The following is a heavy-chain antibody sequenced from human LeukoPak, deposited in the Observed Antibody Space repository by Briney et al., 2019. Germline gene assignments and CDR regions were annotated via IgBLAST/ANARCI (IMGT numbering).Heavy chain of an antibody. Sequence: GGSLRLSCAASGFTFSGSTMNWVRQAPGKGLEWVSYISSSGSTIYYADSVKGRSTISRDNAKNSLYLQMNSLRAEDTAVYYCAELGITMIGGVWGKGTTVTISS. V-gene: IGHV3-48*04. D-gene: IGHD3-10*02. CDR1: GFTFSGST. J-gene: IGHJ6*04. CDR3: AELGITMIGGV. CDR2: ISSSGSTI.